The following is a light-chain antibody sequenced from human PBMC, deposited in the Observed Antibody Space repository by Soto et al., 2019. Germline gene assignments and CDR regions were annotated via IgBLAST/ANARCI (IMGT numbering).Light chain of an antibody. CDR2: AAS. CDR1: QSISSY. V-gene: IGKV1-39*01. CDR3: QQSYSTLLT. Sequence: DIQMTQSPSSLSASVGDRVTITCRAGQSISSYLSWYQQKPGKAPKLLIYAASSLQRGVPSRFSGSGSGTDFTLTISSVQPEDVATYSCQQSYSTLLTFGGGTKVDIK. J-gene: IGKJ4*01.